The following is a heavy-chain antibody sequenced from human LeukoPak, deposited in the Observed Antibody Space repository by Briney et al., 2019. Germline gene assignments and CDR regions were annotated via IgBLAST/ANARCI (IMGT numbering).Heavy chain of an antibody. J-gene: IGHJ4*02. CDR2: IWYDGSNK. D-gene: IGHD6-13*01. V-gene: IGHV3-33*01. CDR3: ARDHTAAAGLDY. Sequence: GGSLRLSCAASGFTFSSYGMHCVRQAPGKGLEWVAVIWYDGSNKYYADSVKGRFTISRDNSKNTLYLQMNSLRAEDTAVYYCARDHTAAAGLDYWGQGTLVTVSS. CDR1: GFTFSSYG.